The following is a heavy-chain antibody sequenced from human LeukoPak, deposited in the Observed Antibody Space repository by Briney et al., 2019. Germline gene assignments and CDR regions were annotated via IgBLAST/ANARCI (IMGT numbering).Heavy chain of an antibody. D-gene: IGHD6-6*01. CDR2: IYPGDSDT. CDR3: ARPNSSSYDAFDI. J-gene: IGHJ3*02. Sequence: GESLKICCKGSGYSFTSYWIGWVRQMPGKGLEWMVIIYPGDSDTRYSPSFQGQVTISAVKSISTAYLQWSSLKASGTAMYYCARPNSSSYDAFDIWRQGTMVTVSS. CDR1: GYSFTSYW. V-gene: IGHV5-51*01.